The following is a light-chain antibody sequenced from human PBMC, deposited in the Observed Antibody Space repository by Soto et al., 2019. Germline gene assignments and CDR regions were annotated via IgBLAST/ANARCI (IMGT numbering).Light chain of an antibody. CDR1: QSVSSSY. Sequence: EIVLTQSPGTLSLSPGERATLSCRASQSVSSSYLAWYQQKPGQAPRLLIYGASSRATGIPDRFSGSGSGTDFTLTISRLELEDFAVYYCQQYGSSRTFGQGTKV. J-gene: IGKJ1*01. CDR3: QQYGSSRT. V-gene: IGKV3-20*01. CDR2: GAS.